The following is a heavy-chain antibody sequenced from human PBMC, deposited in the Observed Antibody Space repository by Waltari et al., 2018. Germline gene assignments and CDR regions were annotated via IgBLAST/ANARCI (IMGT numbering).Heavy chain of an antibody. CDR3: ARDGLSRSSYGGYEYYFDY. Sequence: EVQLVETGGGLIQPGGSLRLSCAASGFTVSSNYMSWVRQAPGKGLEWVSVIYSGGSTYYADSVKGRFTISRDNSKNTLYLQMNSLRAEDTAVYYCARDGLSRSSYGGYEYYFDYWGQGTLVTVSS. D-gene: IGHD5-12*01. V-gene: IGHV3-53*02. J-gene: IGHJ4*02. CDR2: IYSGGST. CDR1: GFTVSSNY.